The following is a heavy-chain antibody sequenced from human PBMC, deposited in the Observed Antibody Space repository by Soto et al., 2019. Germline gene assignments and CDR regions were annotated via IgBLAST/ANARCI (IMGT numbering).Heavy chain of an antibody. CDR1: GGTFSSYA. Sequence: QVQLVQSGAEVKKPGSSVKVSCKASGGTFSSYAISWVRQSPGQGLEWMGGIIPIFGTANYAQKFQGRVTITADESTSTAYMELSCLRSEDTAVYYCARRIHSSAGSLRAFDIWGQGTMVTVSS. CDR3: ARRIHSSAGSLRAFDI. D-gene: IGHD6-19*01. CDR2: IIPIFGTA. J-gene: IGHJ3*02. V-gene: IGHV1-69*01.